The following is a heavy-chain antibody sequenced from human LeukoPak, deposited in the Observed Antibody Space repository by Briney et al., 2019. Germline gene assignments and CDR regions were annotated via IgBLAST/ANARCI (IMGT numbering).Heavy chain of an antibody. Sequence: GGSLRLSCAASGFTVSGNYLSWVRQAPGKGLEWVSTIYAGGSTYYADSVKGRFTIPRDNSKNTLYLQMNTLRVEDTAVYYCARGIAAAASPDYWGQGTLVTVSS. J-gene: IGHJ4*02. CDR1: GFTVSGNY. D-gene: IGHD6-13*01. CDR3: ARGIAAAASPDY. V-gene: IGHV3-66*01. CDR2: IYAGGST.